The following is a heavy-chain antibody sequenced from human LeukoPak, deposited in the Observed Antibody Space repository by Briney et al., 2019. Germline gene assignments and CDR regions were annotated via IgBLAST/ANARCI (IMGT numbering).Heavy chain of an antibody. Sequence: GGSLRLSCAASEFSFITNAMFWVRQAPGKGLEWVSAISGSGGNTYHAGSVKGRFTISRDNSKNTLYLQMNSLRAEDMAVYYCAKLDSDWLIGYWGQGTLVTVSS. CDR1: EFSFITNA. CDR2: ISGSGGNT. J-gene: IGHJ4*02. CDR3: AKLDSDWLIGY. V-gene: IGHV3-23*01. D-gene: IGHD3-9*01.